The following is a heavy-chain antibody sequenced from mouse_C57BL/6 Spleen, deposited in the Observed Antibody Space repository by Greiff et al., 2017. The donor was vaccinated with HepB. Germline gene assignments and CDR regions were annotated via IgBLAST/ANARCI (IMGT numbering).Heavy chain of an antibody. D-gene: IGHD2-14*01. V-gene: IGHV1-80*01. CDR2: IYPGDGDT. J-gene: IGHJ4*01. Sequence: VQLQQSGAELVKPGASVKISCKASGYAFSSYWMNWVKQRPGKGLEWIGQIYPGDGDTNYNGKFKGKATLTADKSSSTAYMQLSSLTAEDSAVYFCLIGTSYYYAMDYWGQGTSVTVSS. CDR1: GYAFSSYW. CDR3: LIGTSYYYAMDY.